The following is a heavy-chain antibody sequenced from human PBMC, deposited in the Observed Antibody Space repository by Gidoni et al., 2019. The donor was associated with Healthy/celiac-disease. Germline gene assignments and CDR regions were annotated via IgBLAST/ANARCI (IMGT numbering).Heavy chain of an antibody. Sequence: QLQLQESGPGLVKPSATLSLTCTVSGGSISSSSYYWGWIRQPPGKGLEWIGSIYYSGSTYYNPSLKSRVTISVDTSKNQFSLKLSSVTAADTAVYYCARHTSGYSYGGLDYWGQGTLVTVSS. J-gene: IGHJ4*02. CDR3: ARHTSGYSYGGLDY. CDR1: GGSISSSSYY. D-gene: IGHD5-18*01. V-gene: IGHV4-39*01. CDR2: IYYSGST.